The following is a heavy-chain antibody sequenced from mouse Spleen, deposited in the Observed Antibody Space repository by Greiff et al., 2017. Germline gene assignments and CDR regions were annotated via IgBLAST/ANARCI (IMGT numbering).Heavy chain of an antibody. J-gene: IGHJ1*01. CDR1: GYTFTSYW. CDR2: IDPSDSYT. V-gene: IGHV1-50*01. CDR3: ARVTTVVATNWYFDV. D-gene: IGHD1-1*01. Sequence: VQLQQPGAELVKPGASVKLSCKASGYTFTSYWMQWVKQRPGQGLEWIGEIDPSDSYTNYNQKFKGKATLTVDTSSSTAYMQLSSLTSEDSAVYYCARVTTVVATNWYFDVWGAGTTVTVSS.